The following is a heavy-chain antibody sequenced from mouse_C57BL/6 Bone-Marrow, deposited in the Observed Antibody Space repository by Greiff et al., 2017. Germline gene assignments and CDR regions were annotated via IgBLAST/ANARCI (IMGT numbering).Heavy chain of an antibody. D-gene: IGHD4-1*02. V-gene: IGHV1-64*01. CDR2: IHPNSGST. J-gene: IGHJ4*01. CDR1: GYTFTSYW. CDR3: ARRGNWGYAMDY. Sequence: QVQLQQPGAELVKPGASVKLSCKASGYTFTSYWMRWVKQRPGQGLEWIGMIHPNSGSTNYNEKFKSKATLTVDKSSSTAYMQLSSLTSEDSAVYYCARRGNWGYAMDYWGQGTSVTVSS.